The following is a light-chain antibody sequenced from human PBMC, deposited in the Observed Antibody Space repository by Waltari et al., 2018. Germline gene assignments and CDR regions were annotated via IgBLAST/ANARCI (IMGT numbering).Light chain of an antibody. V-gene: IGKV3-15*01. CDR2: GAS. CDR1: QTVNSN. Sequence: EIVMTQSPATLSVSPGERATLSRRASQTVNSNLAWFQQRPGQAPRLLIYGASTRATGIPARFSGSGSGTEFTLTISSLQSEDFAVYYCQHYNNWSGAFGPGTKVDIK. CDR3: QHYNNWSGA. J-gene: IGKJ3*01.